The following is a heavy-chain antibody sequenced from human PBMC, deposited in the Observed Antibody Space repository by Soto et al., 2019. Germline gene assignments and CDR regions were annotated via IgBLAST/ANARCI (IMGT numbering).Heavy chain of an antibody. V-gene: IGHV3-23*01. J-gene: IGHJ5*01. CDR2: LSVSGSTT. D-gene: IGHD2-2*01. CDR1: GFTFSNYA. CDR3: ARPYCTSNSCHNLFDS. Sequence: GGSLRLSCAASGFTFSNYAMSWVRQAPGKGLEWVSGLSVSGSTTYYADSVRGRFTISRDNPKNTLYLQMNSLSADDTAVYYCARPYCTSNSCHNLFDSWGQGTLVTVSS.